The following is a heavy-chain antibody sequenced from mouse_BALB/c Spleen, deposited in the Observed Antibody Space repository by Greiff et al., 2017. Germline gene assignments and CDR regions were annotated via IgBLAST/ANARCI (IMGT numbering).Heavy chain of an antibody. V-gene: IGHV1-5*01. J-gene: IGHJ1*01. D-gene: IGHD2-10*02. CDR1: GYSFTSYW. CDR3: TRSGYCNYYWYFEV. Sequence: VQLKESGTVLARPGASVKMSCKASGYSFTSYWMHWVKQRPGQGLEWIGAIYPGNSDTSYNQKFKGKAKLTAVTSASTAYMELSILTNEDSAVYYCTRSGYCNYYWYFEVWGAGTTVTVSS. CDR2: IYPGNSDT.